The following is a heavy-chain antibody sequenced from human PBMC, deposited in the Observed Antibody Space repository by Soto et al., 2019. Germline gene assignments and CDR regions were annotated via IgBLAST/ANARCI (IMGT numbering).Heavy chain of an antibody. J-gene: IGHJ6*03. CDR3: ATSFDNDYIPGVQYSYCMEV. V-gene: IGHV1-69*02. CDR1: GGTFSSYT. Sequence: QVQLVQSGAEVKKPGSSVKVSCKASGGTFSSYTINWVRQAPGQGLEWMGRIIPILNISNFAQRFQGRVTITADKFMTAAYMELSSLRSEDTAVDYCATSFDNDYIPGVQYSYCMEVWGKGTTVTVSS. D-gene: IGHD4-4*01. CDR2: IIPILNIS.